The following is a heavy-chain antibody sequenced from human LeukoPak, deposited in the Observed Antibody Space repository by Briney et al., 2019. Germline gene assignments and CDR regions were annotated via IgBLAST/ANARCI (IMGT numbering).Heavy chain of an antibody. CDR2: IYYSGST. CDR3: ARAAEAMTTVTTSTPDAFDI. CDR1: GGSISSYY. Sequence: SETLSLTCTASGGSISSYYWSWIRQPPGKGLEWIGYIYYSGSTNYNPPLKSRVTISVDTSKNQFSLKLSSVTAADTVVYYCARAAEAMTTVTTSTPDAFDIWGQGTMVTVSS. V-gene: IGHV4-59*01. D-gene: IGHD4-17*01. J-gene: IGHJ3*02.